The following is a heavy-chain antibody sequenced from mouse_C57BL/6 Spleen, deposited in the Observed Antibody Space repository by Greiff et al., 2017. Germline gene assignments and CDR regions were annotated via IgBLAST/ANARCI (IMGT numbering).Heavy chain of an antibody. CDR2: INPYNGGT. J-gene: IGHJ3*01. V-gene: IGHV1-19*01. CDR3: ARGEDYGSSFWFAY. D-gene: IGHD1-1*01. CDR1: GYTFTDYY. Sequence: LKESGPVLVKPGASVKMSCKASGYTFTDYYMNWVKQSHGKSLEWIGVINPYNGGTSYNQKFKGKATLTVDKSSSTAYMELNSLTSEDSAVYYCARGEDYGSSFWFAYWGQGTLVTVSA.